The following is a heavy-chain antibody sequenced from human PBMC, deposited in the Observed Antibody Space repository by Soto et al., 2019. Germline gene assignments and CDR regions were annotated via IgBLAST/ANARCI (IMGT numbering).Heavy chain of an antibody. J-gene: IGHJ4*02. D-gene: IGHD6-6*01. CDR2: IYWNDDK. Sequence: SGPTLGNPTQTLTLTCTFSGFSLSTSGVGVGWIRQPPGKALEWLALIYWNDDKRYSPSLKSRLTITKDTFKNQVLLTMTKLAPVDTATYFCARSKYSISSFDYWGQGALVTVSS. CDR3: ARSKYSISSFDY. V-gene: IGHV2-5*01. CDR1: GFSLSTSGVG.